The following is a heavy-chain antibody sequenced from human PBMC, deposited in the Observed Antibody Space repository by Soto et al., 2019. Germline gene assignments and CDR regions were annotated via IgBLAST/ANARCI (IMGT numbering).Heavy chain of an antibody. J-gene: IGHJ4*02. CDR3: ARAVVGHTYYFDT. CDR2: INHSGYT. V-gene: IGHV4-34*01. CDR1: GGSFRDSY. Sequence: PSETLSLTCAVSGGSFRDSYWTWIRQPPGKGLEWIGEINHSGYTNYNPSLKGRVTISVDASKSQFSLNLSSVTAADTAVYYCARAVVGHTYYFDTWGQGTQVTGS.